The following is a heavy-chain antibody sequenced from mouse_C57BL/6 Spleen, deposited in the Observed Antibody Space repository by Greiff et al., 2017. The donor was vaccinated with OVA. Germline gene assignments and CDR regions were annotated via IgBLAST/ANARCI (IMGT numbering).Heavy chain of an antibody. D-gene: IGHD1-1*01. CDR1: GFTFSSYA. J-gene: IGHJ1*03. Sequence: EVKLVESGGGLVKPGGSLKLSCAASGFTFSSYAMSWVRQTPEKRLEWVATISDGGSYTYYPDNVKGRFTISRDTAKNNLYLQMSHLKSEDTAMYYCAREGFDYGSSYGYFDVWGTGTTVTVSS. CDR3: AREGFDYGSSYGYFDV. CDR2: ISDGGSYT. V-gene: IGHV5-4*01.